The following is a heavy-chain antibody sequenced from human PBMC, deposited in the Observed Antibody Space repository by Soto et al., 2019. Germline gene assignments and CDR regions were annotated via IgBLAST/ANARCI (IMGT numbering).Heavy chain of an antibody. CDR3: AREKLLGVGSYYGMDV. V-gene: IGHV1-46*01. CDR2: INPSGGST. J-gene: IGHJ6*02. CDR1: GYTFTTYY. Sequence: QVQLVQSGAEVKKPGASVKVSCKASGYTFTTYYMHWVRQAPGQRPEWMGIINPSGGSTTYPQKFHGRGTVTMDTSTSTVYMELRSLRTEDTAVYYCAREKLLGVGSYYGMDVWGQGTTVTVSS. D-gene: IGHD2-8*02.